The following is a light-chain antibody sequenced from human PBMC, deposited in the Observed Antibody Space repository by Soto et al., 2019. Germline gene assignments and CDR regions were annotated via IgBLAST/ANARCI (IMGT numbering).Light chain of an antibody. Sequence: EVVLTQSPGTLSLSPGERTTLSCRACQSVNSSFLAWYQQTPGQAPRLLIYGACRRATGIPDRFSGSGSGTDFTLTISSLEPEDFAVYYCQQRSNWPPITFGQGTRLEI. J-gene: IGKJ5*01. CDR1: QSVNSSF. CDR2: GAC. V-gene: IGKV3D-20*02. CDR3: QQRSNWPPIT.